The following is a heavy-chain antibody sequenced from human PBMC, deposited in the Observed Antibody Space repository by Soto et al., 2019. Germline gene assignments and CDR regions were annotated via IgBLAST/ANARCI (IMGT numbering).Heavy chain of an antibody. CDR3: AKIPITIFGVVIIPYYYYMDV. CDR2: ISGSGGST. V-gene: IGHV3-23*01. CDR1: GFTFSSYA. D-gene: IGHD3-3*01. J-gene: IGHJ6*03. Sequence: VQLLESGGGLVQPGGSLRLSCAASGFTFSSYAMSWVRQAPGKGLEWVSAISGSGGSTYYADSVKGRFTISRDNSKNTLYLQMNSLRAEDTAVYYCAKIPITIFGVVIIPYYYYMDVWGKGTTVPVSS.